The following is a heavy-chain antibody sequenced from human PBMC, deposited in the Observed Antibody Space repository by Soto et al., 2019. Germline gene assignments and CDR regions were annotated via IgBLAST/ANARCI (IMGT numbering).Heavy chain of an antibody. CDR1: GFTFSGYA. CDR2: ISYDGSNK. Sequence: GGSLRLSCAASGFTFSGYAMHWVRQAPGKGLEWVAVISYDGSNKYYADSVKGRFTISRDNSKNTLYLQMNSLRAEDTAVYYCARAEQLDPDYYYYYGMDVWGQGTTVTVSS. CDR3: ARAEQLDPDYYYYYGMDV. J-gene: IGHJ6*02. D-gene: IGHD6-13*01. V-gene: IGHV3-30-3*01.